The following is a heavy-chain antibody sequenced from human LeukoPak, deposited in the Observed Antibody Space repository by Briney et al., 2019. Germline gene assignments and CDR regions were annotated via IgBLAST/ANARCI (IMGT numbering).Heavy chain of an antibody. CDR2: IYSGGTT. CDR3: ARGIRSAWYFDS. CDR1: GFSVSDNY. J-gene: IGHJ4*02. D-gene: IGHD3-3*01. V-gene: IGHV3-53*01. Sequence: PGGSLRLSCAVSGFSVSDNYMYWVRQIPGKGLEWVSVIYSGGTTYFAESVKGRFTISRDNSKNLLTLQMTSLRVEDTALYYCARGIRSAWYFDSWGQGTLVTVSS.